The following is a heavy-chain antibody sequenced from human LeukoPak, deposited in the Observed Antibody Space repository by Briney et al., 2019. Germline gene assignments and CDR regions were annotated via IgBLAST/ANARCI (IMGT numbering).Heavy chain of an antibody. CDR3: ARDFYATGSHDY. J-gene: IGHJ4*02. V-gene: IGHV3-7*01. Sequence: GGSLRLSCAASGFTFSSYGMHWVRQAPGKGLEWVANIKQDGTGRYYGDSVKGRFTISRDNARNSLYLQMNSLRAEDTAVYYCARDFYATGSHDYWGQGTLVTVSS. D-gene: IGHD3-10*01. CDR1: GFTFSSYG. CDR2: IKQDGTGR.